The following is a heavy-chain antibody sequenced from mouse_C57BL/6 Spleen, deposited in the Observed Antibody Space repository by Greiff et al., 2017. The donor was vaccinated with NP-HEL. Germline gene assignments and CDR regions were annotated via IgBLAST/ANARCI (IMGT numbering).Heavy chain of an antibody. Sequence: VQLQQSGAELVKPGASVKISCKASGYAFSSYWMNWVKQRPGKGLEWIGQIYPGDGDTNYNGKFKGKATLTADKSSSTAYMQLSSLTSEDSAVYFCARPLYGSYYAMDYWGQGTSVTVSS. J-gene: IGHJ4*01. V-gene: IGHV1-80*01. CDR2: IYPGDGDT. CDR1: GYAFSSYW. D-gene: IGHD2-2*01. CDR3: ARPLYGSYYAMDY.